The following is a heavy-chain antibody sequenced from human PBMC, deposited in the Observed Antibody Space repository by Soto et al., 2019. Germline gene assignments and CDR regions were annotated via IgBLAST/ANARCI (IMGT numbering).Heavy chain of an antibody. CDR1: GGSISSGGYY. J-gene: IGHJ4*02. V-gene: IGHV4-31*03. Sequence: SETLSLTCTVSGGSISSGGYYWSWIRQHPGKGLEWIGYIYYSGSTYYNPSLKSRVTISVDTSKNQFSLKLSSVTAADTAVYYCARATDRYFDYWGQGTLVTVSS. CDR3: ARATDRYFDY. CDR2: IYYSGST.